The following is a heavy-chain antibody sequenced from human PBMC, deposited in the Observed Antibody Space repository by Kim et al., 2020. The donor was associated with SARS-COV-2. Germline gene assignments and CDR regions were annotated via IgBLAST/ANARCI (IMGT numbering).Heavy chain of an antibody. CDR3: ARGVTVTTSTPYYYGMDV. V-gene: IGHV4-59*01. J-gene: IGHJ6*02. D-gene: IGHD4-17*01. Sequence: SDTLSLTCTVSGGSISSYYWSWIRQPPGKGLEWIGYIYYSGSTNYNPSLKSRVTISVDTSKNQFSLKLNSVTAADTAVYYCARGVTVTTSTPYYYGMDVWGQGTTVTVSS. CDR1: GGSISSYY. CDR2: IYYSGST.